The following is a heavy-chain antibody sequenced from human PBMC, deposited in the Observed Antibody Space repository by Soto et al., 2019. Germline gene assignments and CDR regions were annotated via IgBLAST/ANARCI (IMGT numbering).Heavy chain of an antibody. CDR2: LIPISGTT. CDR3: ARWGGLSCSGAVCFKKPFDY. Sequence: QVPLVQSGAEVKRPESSMKVSCKPSGGTFNNYAINWVRQAPGQGLEWMGALIPISGTTKYAQKFQGRVTITADKSTSTVYMYLSSLRSEDTAVYYCARWGGLSCSGAVCFKKPFDYWGQGTLVTVSS. CDR1: GGTFNNYA. D-gene: IGHD2-8*02. J-gene: IGHJ4*02. V-gene: IGHV1-69*06.